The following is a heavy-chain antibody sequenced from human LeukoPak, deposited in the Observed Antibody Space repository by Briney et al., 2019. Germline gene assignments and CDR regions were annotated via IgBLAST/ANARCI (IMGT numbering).Heavy chain of an antibody. D-gene: IGHD2-2*01. CDR2: INHSGST. V-gene: IGHV4-34*01. Sequence: PSETLSLTCAVYGGSFSGYYWNWIRQPPGKGLEWIGEINHSGSTNYNPSLKSRVTISVDTSKNQFSLKLSSVTAADTAVYYCARGNCSSTSCYFHYYYYMDVWGKGTTVTISS. CDR1: GGSFSGYY. CDR3: ARGNCSSTSCYFHYYYYMDV. J-gene: IGHJ6*03.